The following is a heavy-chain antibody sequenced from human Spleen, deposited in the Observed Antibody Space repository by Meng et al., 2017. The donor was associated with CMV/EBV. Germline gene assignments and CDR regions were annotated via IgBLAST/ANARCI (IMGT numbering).Heavy chain of an antibody. CDR3: ARDTVLDY. Sequence: SETLSLTCTVSGYSISSGYYWGWIRQPPGKGLEWIGSIYHSGSTYYNPSLKSRVTISVDTSKNQFSLKLSPVTAADTAVYYCARDTVLDYWGQGTLVTVSS. J-gene: IGHJ4*02. D-gene: IGHD4-11*01. CDR1: GYSISSGYY. V-gene: IGHV4-38-2*02. CDR2: IYHSGST.